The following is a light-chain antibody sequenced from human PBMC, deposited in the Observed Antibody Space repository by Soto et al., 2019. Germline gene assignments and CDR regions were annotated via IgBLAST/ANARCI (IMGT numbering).Light chain of an antibody. CDR1: QSVNSY. V-gene: IGKV3-15*01. CDR3: QQYTNWPSWT. CDR2: GAS. Sequence: EKVMTQSPATLSMSPGERATLSCRASQSVNSYLAWYQQKPGQAPRLLIYGASTRATGIPARFSGSGSGTEFTLIISSLQSEDFAVYYCQQYTNWPSWTSGQGTKVEIK. J-gene: IGKJ1*01.